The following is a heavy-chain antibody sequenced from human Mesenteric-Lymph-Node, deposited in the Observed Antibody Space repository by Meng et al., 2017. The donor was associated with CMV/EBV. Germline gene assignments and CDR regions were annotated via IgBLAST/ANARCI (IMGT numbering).Heavy chain of an antibody. Sequence: VSGGSISSYSYYWAWIRQPPGKGLEWIVSFYTSGVTYHNPSLKSRVIISVDTSKNQFSLNLTSVTAADTAVYYCARGRPLINYGSGSYYHYWGQGTLVTV. D-gene: IGHD3-10*01. CDR1: GGSISSYSYY. CDR3: ARGRPLINYGSGSYYHY. V-gene: IGHV4-39*01. CDR2: FYTSGVT. J-gene: IGHJ4*02.